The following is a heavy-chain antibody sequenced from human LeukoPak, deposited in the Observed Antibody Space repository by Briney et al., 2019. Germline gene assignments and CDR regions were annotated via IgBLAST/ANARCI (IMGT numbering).Heavy chain of an antibody. J-gene: IGHJ3*02. CDR1: GGSISSSSYY. D-gene: IGHD3-10*01. CDR2: IFYSGST. Sequence: PSETLSLTCTVSGGSISSSSYYWAWIRQPPGKGLEWIGSIFYSGSTFYNPSLKSRVTMSVDTSKNQFSLRLSSVTAADTAVYYCASSYYGSGPRGAFDIWGQGTMVTVSS. V-gene: IGHV4-39*01. CDR3: ASSYYGSGPRGAFDI.